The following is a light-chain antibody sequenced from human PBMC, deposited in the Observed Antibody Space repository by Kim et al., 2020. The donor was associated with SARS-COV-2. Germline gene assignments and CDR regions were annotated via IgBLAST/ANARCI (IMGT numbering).Light chain of an antibody. J-gene: IGLJ3*02. CDR1: SSNIGTNY. V-gene: IGLV1-47*01. Sequence: QSVLTQPPSASGTPGQRVTISCSGSSSNIGTNYVYWYQQLPGTAPKLLIYRNNQRPSGVPDRFSGPRSDTSASLAISGLRSEDEADYYCAAWDDSLSGLWVFGGGTQLTVL. CDR2: RNN. CDR3: AAWDDSLSGLWV.